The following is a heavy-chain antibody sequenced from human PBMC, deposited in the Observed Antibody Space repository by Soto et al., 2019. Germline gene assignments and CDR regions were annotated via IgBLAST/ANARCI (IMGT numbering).Heavy chain of an antibody. J-gene: IGHJ6*02. CDR3: ARAYITIFGVVIRAIDYYGMDV. V-gene: IGHV1-46*01. CDR1: GYTFTSYY. CDR2: INPSGGST. Sequence: ASVKVSCKASGYTFTSYYMHWVRQAPGQGLEWMGIINPSGGSTSYAQKFQGRVTMTRDTSTGTVYMELSSLRSEDTAVYYCARAYITIFGVVIRAIDYYGMDVWGQGTTVTVSS. D-gene: IGHD3-3*01.